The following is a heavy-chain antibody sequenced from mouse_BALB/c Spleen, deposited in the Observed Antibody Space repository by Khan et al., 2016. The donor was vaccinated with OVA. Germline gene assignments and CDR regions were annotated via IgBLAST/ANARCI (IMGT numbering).Heavy chain of an antibody. CDR2: ISYSGST. Sequence: EVQLQESGPGLVKPSQSLSLTCTVTGYSITSDYAWNCIQQFPGNKLEWMGYISYSGSTSYNPSLNSRIPIIRATSKYQFFLQLNSVTTEDTATYYCANYYGYMDYWGQGTSVTVSS. CDR1: GYSITSDYA. D-gene: IGHD1-2*01. CDR3: ANYYGYMDY. J-gene: IGHJ4*01. V-gene: IGHV3-2*02.